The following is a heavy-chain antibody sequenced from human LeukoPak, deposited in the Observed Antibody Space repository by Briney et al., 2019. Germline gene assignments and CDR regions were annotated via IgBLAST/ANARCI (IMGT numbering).Heavy chain of an antibody. D-gene: IGHD2-2*03. J-gene: IGHJ3*02. CDR3: ATVDDLDAFGI. V-gene: IGHV3-9*01. CDR2: ISWNSGTI. CDR1: GFTFDEYA. Sequence: GGSLRLSCAASGFTFDEYAMHWVRQVPGKGLAWVSGISWNSGTIDYADSVKGRFIISRDNSKNTLYFQINSLRPEDTALYFCATVDDLDAFGIWGQGTLVTVSS.